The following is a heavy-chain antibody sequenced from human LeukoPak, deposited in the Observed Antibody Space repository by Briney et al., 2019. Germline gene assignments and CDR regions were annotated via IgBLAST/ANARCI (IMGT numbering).Heavy chain of an antibody. CDR2: ISSTSSTI. D-gene: IGHD3-22*01. CDR1: GFTFSDYG. J-gene: IGHJ4*02. CDR3: ARDYYDSSGFSYYFDY. V-gene: IGHV3-48*01. Sequence: GGSLRLSCAASGFTFSDYGMNWVRQAPGKGLEWLSHISSTSSTIKYADSVKGRFTISRDNAKNSVYLQMHSLRAEDTAVYYCARDYYDSSGFSYYFDYWGQGTLVTVSS.